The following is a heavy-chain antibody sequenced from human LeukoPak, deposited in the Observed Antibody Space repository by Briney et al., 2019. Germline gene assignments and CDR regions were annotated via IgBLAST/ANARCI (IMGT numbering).Heavy chain of an antibody. CDR3: ARHLMLPGQFDAFDI. V-gene: IGHV3-23*01. CDR2: ISGSGGST. J-gene: IGHJ3*02. Sequence: PGGSLRLSCAAFGFTFSSFAMSWVRQAPGKGLEWVSAISGSGGSTYYTDSVKGRFTISRDNSKNTLYLQMISLRAEDTAVYYCARHLMLPGQFDAFDIWGQGTMVTVSS. D-gene: IGHD3-10*02. CDR1: GFTFSSFA.